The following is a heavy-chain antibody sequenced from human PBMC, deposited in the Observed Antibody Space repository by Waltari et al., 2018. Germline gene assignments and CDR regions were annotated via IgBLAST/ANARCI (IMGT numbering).Heavy chain of an antibody. CDR3: AKDRSAGYGDYCFDF. CDR2: IRNNGNNQ. D-gene: IGHD4-17*01. J-gene: IGHJ4*02. V-gene: IGHV3-30*02. Sequence: QVQLVESGGGVVQPGGSLSLSCAASVFPFSSYGMPWVRQTPGKGLEWVAFIRNNGNNQWYAESVKGRFTISRDDSKNMLFLQMDSLRHEDTAVYYCAKDRSAGYGDYCFDFWGQGILVTVSS. CDR1: VFPFSSYG.